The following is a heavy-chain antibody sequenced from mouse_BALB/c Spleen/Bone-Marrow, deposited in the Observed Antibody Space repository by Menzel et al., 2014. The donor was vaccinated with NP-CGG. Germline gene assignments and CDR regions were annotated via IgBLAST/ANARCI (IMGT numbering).Heavy chain of an antibody. D-gene: IGHD1-1*01. J-gene: IGHJ4*01. CDR3: ARSEGIYYYGSSYALDY. CDR1: DYSFTDYY. Sequence: LVKTGASVKISCKASDYSFTDYYMHWVKQTHGKSLEWIGYISCYNGATSYNQKFKGKATITVDTSSSTACMQFSSLTSEDSAVYYCARSEGIYYYGSSYALDYWGQGTSVTVSS. V-gene: IGHV1S34*01. CDR2: ISCYNGAT.